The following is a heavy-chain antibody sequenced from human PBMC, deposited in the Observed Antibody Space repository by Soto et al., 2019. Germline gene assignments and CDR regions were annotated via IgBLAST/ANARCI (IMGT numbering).Heavy chain of an antibody. CDR3: AKDRSSSGWSPFDY. D-gene: IGHD6-19*01. CDR1: GFTFSSYG. V-gene: IGHV3-30*18. Sequence: PGGSLRLSCAASGFTFSSYGMHWVRQAPGKGLEWVAVISYDGSNKYYADSVKGRFTISRDNSKNTLYLQMNSLRAEDTAVYYCAKDRSSSGWSPFDYWGQGTLVTVSS. J-gene: IGHJ4*02. CDR2: ISYDGSNK.